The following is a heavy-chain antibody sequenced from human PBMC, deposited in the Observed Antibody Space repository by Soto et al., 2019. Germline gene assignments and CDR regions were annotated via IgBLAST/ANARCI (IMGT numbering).Heavy chain of an antibody. CDR3: TKAGYDLICYFGMAV. J-gene: IGHJ6*02. CDR1: GFTFHEYA. D-gene: IGHD5-12*01. V-gene: IGHV3-9*01. CDR2: ISSDGDTI. Sequence: EVQLIESGGGWVQPGTSLRVSCAASGFTFHEYAMHWVRQAPGKGLEWASGISSDGDTIAYADSVQGRFTVFRDNAKNSLYLQMNSLRAEGTALYHCTKAGYDLICYFGMAVWGRGTTVTVSS.